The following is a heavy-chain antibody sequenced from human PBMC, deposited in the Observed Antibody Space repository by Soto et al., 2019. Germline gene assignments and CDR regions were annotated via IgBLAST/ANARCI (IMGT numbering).Heavy chain of an antibody. V-gene: IGHV1-18*01. CDR2: ISAYNGNT. CDR3: ARAENVDTAMVTPPWVYYYYGMDV. CDR1: GYTFTSYG. D-gene: IGHD5-18*01. J-gene: IGHJ6*02. Sequence: ASVKVSCKASGYTFTSYGISWVRQAPGQGLEWMGWISAYNGNTNYAQKFQGRVTITTDKSTSTAYMELSSLRSEDTAVYYCARAENVDTAMVTPPWVYYYYGMDVWGQGTTVTVSS.